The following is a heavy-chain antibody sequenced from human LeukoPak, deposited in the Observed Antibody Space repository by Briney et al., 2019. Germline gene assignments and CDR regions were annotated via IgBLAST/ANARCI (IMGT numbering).Heavy chain of an antibody. CDR1: GYSFTSYW. D-gene: IGHD2-2*01. Sequence: GESLKISCKGSGYSFTSYWIGWVRQMPGKGLECMGIIYPGDSDTRYSPSFQGQVTISAHKSISTTYLQWSSLKASDTAMYYCAKPGGGNGIVPAAKGGMDVWGKGTTVTVSS. CDR2: IYPGDSDT. CDR3: AKPGGGNGIVPAAKGGMDV. V-gene: IGHV5-51*01. J-gene: IGHJ6*04.